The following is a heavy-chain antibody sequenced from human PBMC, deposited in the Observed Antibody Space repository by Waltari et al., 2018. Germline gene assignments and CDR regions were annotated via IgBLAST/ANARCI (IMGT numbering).Heavy chain of an antibody. CDR3: ARDSNYDFWSGYLKGGFDY. CDR1: GYTFTGYY. V-gene: IGHV1-2*02. Sequence: QVQLVQSGAEVKKPGASVKVSCKASGYTFTGYYMHWVRQAPGQGLEWMGWINPNSGGTNYAQKFQGRVTMTRDTSISTAYMELSRLRSDDTAVYYCARDSNYDFWSGYLKGGFDYWGQGTLVIVSS. D-gene: IGHD3-3*01. J-gene: IGHJ4*02. CDR2: INPNSGGT.